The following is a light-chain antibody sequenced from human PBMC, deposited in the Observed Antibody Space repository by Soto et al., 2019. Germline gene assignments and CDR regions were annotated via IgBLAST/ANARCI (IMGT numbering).Light chain of an antibody. J-gene: IGLJ3*02. CDR2: GNR. CDR3: SSYTSSSTLGV. CDR1: SSNLGAGYD. Sequence: QPVLTQPPSVSGAPGQRVTISCTGNSSNLGAGYDVHWYQQLPGAAPKLVIFGNRNRPSGVPERFSGSKSGNTASLTISGLQAEDEADYYCSSYTSSSTLGVFGGGTKLTVL. V-gene: IGLV1-40*01.